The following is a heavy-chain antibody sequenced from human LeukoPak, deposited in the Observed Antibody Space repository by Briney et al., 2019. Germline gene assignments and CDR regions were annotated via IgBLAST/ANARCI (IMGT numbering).Heavy chain of an antibody. CDR3: ARDSYGSGSYNFDY. CDR2: ISYDGSNK. V-gene: IGHV3-30-3*01. J-gene: IGHJ4*02. CDR1: GFTFSSYA. Sequence: GGSLRLSCAASGFTFSSYAMHWVRQAPGKGLEWVAVISYDGSNKYYADSVRGRFTISRDNSKNTLYLQMNSLRAEDTAVYYCARDSYGSGSYNFDYWGQGTLVTVSS. D-gene: IGHD3-10*01.